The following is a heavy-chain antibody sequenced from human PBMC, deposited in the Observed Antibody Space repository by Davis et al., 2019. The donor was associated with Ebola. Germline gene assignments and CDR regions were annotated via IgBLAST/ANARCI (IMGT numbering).Heavy chain of an antibody. Sequence: GESLKISCQDSEDSFTSYWIGWVRQMPGKGLECFGIIYTGDSDTRYSPSFRGRVTISADKSTRTAYLQWGSLKASDTAMYYCASLRRTITGMDDGFEIWGEGTMVTVSS. CDR3: ASLRRTITGMDDGFEI. J-gene: IGHJ3*02. CDR2: IYTGDSDT. CDR1: EDSFTSYW. D-gene: IGHD1-20*01. V-gene: IGHV5-51*01.